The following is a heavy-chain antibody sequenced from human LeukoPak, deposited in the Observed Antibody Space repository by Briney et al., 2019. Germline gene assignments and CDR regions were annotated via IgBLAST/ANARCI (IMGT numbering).Heavy chain of an antibody. D-gene: IGHD1-20*01. CDR1: GLNFSSYS. J-gene: IGHJ4*02. CDR3: ARELPLRRITGTTDY. CDR2: ISSRRRTI. Sequence: QPGGSLILSCAASGLNFSSYSINWVRQAPGRGLEWDSYISSRRRTIFYGDSGKGPFTISRDHAKNPMYLQMKSLRGEDTAVYYCARELPLRRITGTTDYWGKGTLVTVSS. V-gene: IGHV3-48*01.